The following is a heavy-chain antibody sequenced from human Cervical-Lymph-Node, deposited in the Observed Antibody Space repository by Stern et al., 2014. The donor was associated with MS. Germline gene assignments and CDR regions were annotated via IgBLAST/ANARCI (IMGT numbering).Heavy chain of an antibody. Sequence: VQLVQSGAEVKKPGASVKVSFKASGFTFTSFGIRWVRPSPGQGLECMGWISAYNGNANYAHKLQGRVTMTTDTSTSTAYMELRSLRSDDTAVYYCARGLLGSENAFDIWGQGTMVTVSS. CDR3: ARGLLGSENAFDI. CDR2: ISAYNGNA. V-gene: IGHV1-18*01. CDR1: GFTFTSFG. D-gene: IGHD2-15*01. J-gene: IGHJ3*02.